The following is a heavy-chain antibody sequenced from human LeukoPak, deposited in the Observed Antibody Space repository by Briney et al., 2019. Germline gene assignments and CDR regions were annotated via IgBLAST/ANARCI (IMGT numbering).Heavy chain of an antibody. D-gene: IGHD1-1*01. V-gene: IGHV1-2*02. CDR2: INPNSGGT. CDR1: GYTFTGYY. Sequence: ASVKVSCKASGYTFTGYYVHWVRQAPGQGLEWMGWINPNSGGTNYAQKFQGRVTMTRDTSISTAYMELSRLRSDDTAVYYCASTRDDSFFYYYFDYWGQGTLVTVSS. J-gene: IGHJ4*02. CDR3: ASTRDDSFFYYYFDY.